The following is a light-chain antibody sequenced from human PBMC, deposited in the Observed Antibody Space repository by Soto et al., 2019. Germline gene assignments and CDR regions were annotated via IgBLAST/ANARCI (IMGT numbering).Light chain of an antibody. CDR3: CSNAGNNNWV. J-gene: IGLJ3*02. Sequence: QSALTQPPSASGSPGQSVTISCTGTSSDVGGYNYVSWYQQHPGKAPKVMIYEVTKRPSGVPDRFSGSKSGNMASLTVSGLQAEDEADYYCCSNAGNNNWVFGGGTKLTVL. V-gene: IGLV2-8*01. CDR2: EVT. CDR1: SSDVGGYNY.